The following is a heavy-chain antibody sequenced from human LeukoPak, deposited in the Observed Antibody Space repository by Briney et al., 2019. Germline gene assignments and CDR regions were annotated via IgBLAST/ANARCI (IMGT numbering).Heavy chain of an antibody. CDR1: GFTFSSYA. V-gene: IGHV3-23*01. D-gene: IGHD3-22*01. CDR2: ISGSGGST. J-gene: IGHJ4*02. Sequence: GGSLRLSCAASGFTFSSYAMSWVRQAPGKGLEWVSAISGSGGSTYYADSVKGRFTISRDNSKNTLYLQMNSLRAEDTAVYYCAKVSRIVVVITEIDYWGQGTLVTVSS. CDR3: AKVSRIVVVITEIDY.